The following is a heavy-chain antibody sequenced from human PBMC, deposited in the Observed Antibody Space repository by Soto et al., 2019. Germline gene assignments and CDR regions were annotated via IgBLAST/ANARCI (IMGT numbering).Heavy chain of an antibody. J-gene: IGHJ4*02. CDR3: AKEDTAMDPGLHYFDY. CDR2: INPSGGST. D-gene: IGHD5-18*01. V-gene: IGHV1-46*01. CDR1: GYTFTSYY. Sequence: ASVKVSCKASGYTFTSYYMHWVRQAPGQGLEWMGIINPSGGSTSYAQKFQGRVTMTRDNSKNTLYLQMNSLRAEDTAVYYCAKEDTAMDPGLHYFDYWGQGTLVTVSS.